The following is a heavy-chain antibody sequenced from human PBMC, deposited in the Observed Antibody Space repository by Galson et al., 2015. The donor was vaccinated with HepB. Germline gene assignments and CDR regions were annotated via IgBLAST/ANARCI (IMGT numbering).Heavy chain of an antibody. D-gene: IGHD3-16*02. V-gene: IGHV3-23*01. J-gene: IGHJ4*02. Sequence: SLRLSCAASGFTFSSYAMSWVRQAPGKGLEWVSAISGSGGSTYYADSVKGRFTISRVNSKNTLYLQMNSLRAEDTAVYYCAKAARDDYVWGSYRDTYYFDYWGQGTLVTVSS. CDR3: AKAARDDYVWGSYRDTYYFDY. CDR1: GFTFSSYA. CDR2: ISGSGGST.